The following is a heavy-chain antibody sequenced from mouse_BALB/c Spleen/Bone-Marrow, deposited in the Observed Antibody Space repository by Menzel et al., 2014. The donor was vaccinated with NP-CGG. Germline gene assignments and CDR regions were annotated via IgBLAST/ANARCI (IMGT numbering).Heavy chain of an antibody. J-gene: IGHJ3*01. Sequence: VQLQQSGAELVKPGASVKLSCTASGFNIKDTYMHWVKQRPEQGLEWIGRIDPANGNTKYDPKFQGKATITVDTSSNTAYLQLSSLTSEDTAVYYCARYYYGSSLFAYWGQGTLVTVSA. CDR2: IDPANGNT. CDR3: ARYYYGSSLFAY. D-gene: IGHD1-1*01. CDR1: GFNIKDTY. V-gene: IGHV14-3*02.